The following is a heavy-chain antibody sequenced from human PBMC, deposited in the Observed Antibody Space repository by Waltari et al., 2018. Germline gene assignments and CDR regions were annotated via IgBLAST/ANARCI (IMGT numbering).Heavy chain of an antibody. V-gene: IGHV4-34*01. CDR2: IHHTGDT. CDR1: GGSFKAYY. CDR3: ASRIGGISPLTG. Sequence: QVQLQQWGAGLLKPSETLSLTCAVYGGSFKAYYWTWIRQSPEKGLEWIGKIHHTGDTIYNPSLKSRVAILMDASKNQFSLSLKLVAAADTAIYYCASRIGGISPLTGWGQGTPVIVSA. D-gene: IGHD1-26*01. J-gene: IGHJ4*02.